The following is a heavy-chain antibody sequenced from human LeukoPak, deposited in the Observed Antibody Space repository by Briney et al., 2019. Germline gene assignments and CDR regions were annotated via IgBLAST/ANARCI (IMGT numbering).Heavy chain of an antibody. Sequence: GSLRTSFAAPGFTFSTHAMSWVRQTSGKGLEWVSAISGSGGSTYYADSVKGRFTISRDNSKNTLFLQTNSLRAEDTAVYYCAKGPLIEVAGTTWDHWGQGTLVTVSS. V-gene: IGHV3-23*01. CDR3: AKGPLIEVAGTTWDH. J-gene: IGHJ4*02. CDR1: GFTFSTHA. CDR2: ISGSGGST. D-gene: IGHD6-19*01.